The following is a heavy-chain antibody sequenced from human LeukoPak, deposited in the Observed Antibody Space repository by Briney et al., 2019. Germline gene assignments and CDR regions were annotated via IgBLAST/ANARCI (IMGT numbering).Heavy chain of an antibody. CDR2: ISSSGSTI. CDR3: ARDNRPPSSDYGDIAAFDI. J-gene: IGHJ3*02. CDR1: GFTFSDYY. V-gene: IGHV3-11*01. Sequence: GGSLRLSCAASGFTFSDYYMSWIRQAPGKGLEWVSYISSSGSTIYYADSVKGRFTISRDNAKNSLYLQMNSLRAEDTAVYYCARDNRPPSSDYGDIAAFDIWGQGTMVTVSS. D-gene: IGHD4-17*01.